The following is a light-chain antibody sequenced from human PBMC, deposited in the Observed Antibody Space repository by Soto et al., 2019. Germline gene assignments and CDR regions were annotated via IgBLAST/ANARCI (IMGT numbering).Light chain of an antibody. CDR3: QQRYT. CDR1: QSVSTY. J-gene: IGKJ2*01. V-gene: IGKV3-11*01. Sequence: ELVLTQSPATLSLSPGERATLSCRASQSVSTYLAWYQQKPGQAPRLLIYDVSNRATGSPSRFSGSGSGPDFTLTISSLEPEDLAVYCWQQRYTFGQGTKMEIK. CDR2: DVS.